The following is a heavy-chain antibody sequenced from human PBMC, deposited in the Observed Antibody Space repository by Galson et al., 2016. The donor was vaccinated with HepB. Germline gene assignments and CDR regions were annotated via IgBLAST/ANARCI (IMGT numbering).Heavy chain of an antibody. CDR2: ISSSGNTI. J-gene: IGHJ4*02. D-gene: IGHD3-9*01. CDR3: ASYPGYFPGN. Sequence: SLRLSCAASGFTFSSYEMNWVRQAPGKGLEWVSYISSSGNTIYYADSVEGRFTISRDNAKNSLYLQMNILRAEDTAVYYCASYPGYFPGNWGQGTLVTVSS. CDR1: GFTFSSYE. V-gene: IGHV3-48*03.